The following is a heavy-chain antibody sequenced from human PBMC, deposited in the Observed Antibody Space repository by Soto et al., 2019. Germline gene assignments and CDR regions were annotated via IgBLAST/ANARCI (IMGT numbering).Heavy chain of an antibody. CDR1: GFTFSSYA. Sequence: VGSLRLSCAASGFTFSSYAMSWVRQAPGKGLEWVSAISGSGGSTYYADSVKGRFTISRDNSKNTLYLQMNSLRAEDTAVYYCAKDHPYCGGDCYPSIFDYWGQGTLVTVSS. CDR2: ISGSGGST. J-gene: IGHJ4*02. D-gene: IGHD2-21*02. V-gene: IGHV3-23*01. CDR3: AKDHPYCGGDCYPSIFDY.